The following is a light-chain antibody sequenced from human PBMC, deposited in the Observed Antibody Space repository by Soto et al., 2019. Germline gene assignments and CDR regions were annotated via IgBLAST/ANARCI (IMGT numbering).Light chain of an antibody. Sequence: EIVMTQSPATLSLSPGERATLSCRASQSVSSSYLSWYQQKPGQAPRLLIYGASTRATGIPARFSGSGSGTGFTLTISSLQPEDFAVYYCQQDYNLPWTFGQGTKV. CDR3: QQDYNLPWT. CDR1: QSVSSSY. CDR2: GAS. J-gene: IGKJ1*01. V-gene: IGKV3D-7*01.